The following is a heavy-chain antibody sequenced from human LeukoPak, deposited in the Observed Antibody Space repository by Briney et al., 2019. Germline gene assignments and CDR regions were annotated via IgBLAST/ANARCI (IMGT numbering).Heavy chain of an antibody. V-gene: IGHV3-53*01. J-gene: IGHJ6*02. Sequence: GGSLRLSCAASGFTVSSNYMSWVRQAPGKGLEWVSVICSGGSTYYADSVKGRFTISRDNSKNTLYLQMNSLRAEDTAVYYCARDQYGSGPYYYYGMDVWGQGTTVTVSS. CDR3: ARDQYGSGPYYYYGMDV. D-gene: IGHD3-10*01. CDR2: ICSGGST. CDR1: GFTVSSNY.